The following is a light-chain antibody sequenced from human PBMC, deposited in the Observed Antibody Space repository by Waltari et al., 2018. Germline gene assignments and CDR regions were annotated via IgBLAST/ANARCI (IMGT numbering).Light chain of an antibody. CDR3: QAWGTGIV. CDR2: LNSDGTY. Sequence: QLVLTQSPSASASLGASVKLTCTLSSGHSTYAIALHQQQPEKGPRYLMKLNSDGTYNKGEGFPVRFSDSCSGAERYLTISSLQSEDTADYYCQAWGTGIVFATGTKVTVL. CDR1: SGHSTYA. V-gene: IGLV4-69*01. J-gene: IGLJ1*01.